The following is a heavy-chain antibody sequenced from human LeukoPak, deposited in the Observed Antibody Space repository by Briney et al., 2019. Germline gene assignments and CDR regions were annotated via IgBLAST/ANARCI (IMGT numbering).Heavy chain of an antibody. CDR2: ISNAGST. D-gene: IGHD3-22*01. CDR1: GFTVSSTY. V-gene: IGHV3-53*01. CDR3: ARDRPGGYYGFDY. J-gene: IGHJ4*02. Sequence: PGGSPRLSCAASGFTVSSTYMSWVRQAPGKGLEWVSIISNAGSTYYADSVKGRFTISRDNSKNTVFLQINSLRAEDTAVYYCARDRPGGYYGFDYWGQGTLVTVSS.